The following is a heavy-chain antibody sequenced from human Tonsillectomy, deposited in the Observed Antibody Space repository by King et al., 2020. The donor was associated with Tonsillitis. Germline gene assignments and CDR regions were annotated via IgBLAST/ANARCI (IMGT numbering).Heavy chain of an antibody. V-gene: IGHV3-30-3*01. CDR3: ARDPPNDYGDYGDNWFDP. CDR2: ISYDGSNK. CDR1: GFTFSSYA. J-gene: IGHJ5*02. Sequence: VQLVESGGGVVQPGRSLRLSCAASGFTFSSYAMHWVRQAPGRGLEWVAVISYDGSNKFYADSVKGRFTISRDNSKNTLYLQMNSLRVEDTAVYYCARDPPNDYGDYGDNWFDPWGQGTLVTVSS. D-gene: IGHD4-17*01.